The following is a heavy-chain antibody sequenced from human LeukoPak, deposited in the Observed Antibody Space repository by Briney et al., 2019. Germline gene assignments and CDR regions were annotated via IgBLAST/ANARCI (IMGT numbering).Heavy chain of an antibody. CDR1: GGSISSYY. CDR3: ARGQILEDKPLDY. CDR2: IYYSGST. J-gene: IGHJ4*02. V-gene: IGHV4-59*01. D-gene: IGHD3-3*01. Sequence: SETLSLTCTVSGGSISSYYWSWIRQPPGKGLEWIGYIYYSGSTNYNPSLKSRVTISVDTSKNQFFLKLSSVTAADTAVYYCARGQILEDKPLDYWGQGTLVTVSS.